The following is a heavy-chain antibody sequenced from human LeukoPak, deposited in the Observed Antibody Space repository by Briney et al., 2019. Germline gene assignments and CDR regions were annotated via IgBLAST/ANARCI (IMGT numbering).Heavy chain of an antibody. D-gene: IGHD6-19*01. V-gene: IGHV3-23*01. J-gene: IGHJ4*02. CDR3: SAQPEEVAGGMKY. CDR2: ISPSGGST. Sequence: PGGSLRLSCAASGFPLSRTSMTWVRQAPGKGLEWVSTISPSGGSTFYADSVKGRFTLSRDNSKNTLFPQMNILRAADTALYYCSAQPEEVAGGMKYWGQGALVTVSS. CDR1: GFPLSRTS.